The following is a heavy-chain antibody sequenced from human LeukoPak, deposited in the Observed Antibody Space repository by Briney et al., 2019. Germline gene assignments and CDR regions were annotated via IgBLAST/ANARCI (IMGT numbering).Heavy chain of an antibody. V-gene: IGHV4-4*07. CDR1: GGSISSYY. D-gene: IGHD4-17*01. CDR2: IYTSGST. CDR3: ARDSKTYAVTLDAFDI. J-gene: IGHJ3*02. Sequence: SETLSLTCTVSGGSISSYYWSWIRQPAGKGLEWIGRIYTSGSTNYNPSLKSRVTMSVDTSKNQFSLKLSSVTAAVTAVYYCARDSKTYAVTLDAFDIWGQGTMVTVSS.